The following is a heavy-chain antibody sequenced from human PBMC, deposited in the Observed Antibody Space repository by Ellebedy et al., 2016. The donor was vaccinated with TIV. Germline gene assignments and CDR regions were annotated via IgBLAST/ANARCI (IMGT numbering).Heavy chain of an antibody. CDR1: GASISTFSDF. J-gene: IGHJ6*02. D-gene: IGHD6-13*01. CDR3: ARGGAAGSSDYYYGMDG. V-gene: IGHV4-39*01. Sequence: MPSETLSLTCTVSGASISTFSDFWGWIRQPPGKGLEWIGSLYYSGSAYYNPSLKSRVTISVDRSKNQFSLNVTSVTAADTAVYYCARGGAAGSSDYYYGMDGWGQGTTVTVSS. CDR2: LYYSGSA.